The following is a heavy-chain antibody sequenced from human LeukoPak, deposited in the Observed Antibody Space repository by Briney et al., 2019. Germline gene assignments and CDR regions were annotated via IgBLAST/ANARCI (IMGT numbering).Heavy chain of an antibody. Sequence: GGSLRLSCAASGFTVSSNYMSWVRQAPGKGLEWVSVIYSGGSTYYADSVKGRFTISRDNSKNTLYLQMNSLRAEDTAVYYCARSPSEYCSSTRCYGAFDIWGQGTMVTVSS. CDR1: GFTVSSNY. V-gene: IGHV3-66*01. CDR2: IYSGGST. D-gene: IGHD2-2*01. J-gene: IGHJ3*02. CDR3: ARSPSEYCSSTRCYGAFDI.